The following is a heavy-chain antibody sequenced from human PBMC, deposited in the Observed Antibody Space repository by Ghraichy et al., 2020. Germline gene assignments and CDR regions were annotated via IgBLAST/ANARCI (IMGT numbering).Heavy chain of an antibody. CDR3: ARLREVATMGYI. CDR2: IYYSGST. V-gene: IGHV4-39*01. CDR1: GGSISSSSYY. J-gene: IGHJ3*02. Sequence: SETLSLTFTVSGGSISSSSYYWGWIRQPPGKGLEWIGSIYYSGSTYYNPSLKSRVTISVDTSKNQFSLKLSSVTAADTAVYYCARLREVATMGYIWGQGTMVTVSS. D-gene: IGHD5-12*01.